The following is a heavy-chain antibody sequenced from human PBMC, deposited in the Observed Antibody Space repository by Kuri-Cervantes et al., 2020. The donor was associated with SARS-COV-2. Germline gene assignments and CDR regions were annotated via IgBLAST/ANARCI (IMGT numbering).Heavy chain of an antibody. CDR3: ARGVGYYDFSNWFDP. Sequence: GESLKISCAASGFTFSSYAMHWVRQAPGKGLEWVAVISYDGSNKYYADSVKGRFTISRDNSKNTLYLQMNSLRAEDTAVYYCARGVGYYDFSNWFDPWGQGTLVTVSS. CDR2: ISYDGSNK. V-gene: IGHV3-30*04. CDR1: GFTFSSYA. J-gene: IGHJ5*02. D-gene: IGHD3-3*01.